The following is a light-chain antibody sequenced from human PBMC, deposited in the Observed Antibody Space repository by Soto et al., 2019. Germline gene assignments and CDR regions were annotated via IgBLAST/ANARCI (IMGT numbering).Light chain of an antibody. J-gene: IGKJ1*01. Sequence: DIQITQSPSTLSPSVSYRVTITCRASQSISSWLAWYQQKPGKAPKLLIYDASSLESGVPSRFSGSGSGTEFTLTISSLQPDDFATYYCQQGTFGQGTKVDIK. CDR1: QSISSW. CDR3: QQGT. CDR2: DAS. V-gene: IGKV1-5*01.